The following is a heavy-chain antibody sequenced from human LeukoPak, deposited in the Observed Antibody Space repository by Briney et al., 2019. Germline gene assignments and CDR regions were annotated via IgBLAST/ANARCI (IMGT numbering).Heavy chain of an antibody. CDR2: ISHSSGFT. CDR3: AKLFKAYSSSWIDY. D-gene: IGHD6-13*01. Sequence: PGGSLRLSCAASGFTFSSYGMHWVRQAPGKGLEWVAYISHSSGFTNYADSVKGRFAISRDNAKNSLYLQMDSLRAEDTAIYYCAKLFKAYSSSWIDYWGQGNLVTVSS. V-gene: IGHV3-21*05. J-gene: IGHJ4*02. CDR1: GFTFSSYG.